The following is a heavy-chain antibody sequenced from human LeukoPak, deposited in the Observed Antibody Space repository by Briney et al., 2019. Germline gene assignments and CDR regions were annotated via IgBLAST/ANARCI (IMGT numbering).Heavy chain of an antibody. CDR3: ERYPGVRSHMDV. CDR1: GGSFSGYY. Sequence: KPSETLSLTCAVYGGSFSGYYWSWIRQPPGKGLEWIGKINHSGSNNYNPSLKSRVTISVDTSKNQFSLKLSSVTAADTAVYYCERYPGVRSHMDVWGKGPTVTVSS. V-gene: IGHV4-34*01. D-gene: IGHD2-8*01. J-gene: IGHJ6*03. CDR2: INHSGSN.